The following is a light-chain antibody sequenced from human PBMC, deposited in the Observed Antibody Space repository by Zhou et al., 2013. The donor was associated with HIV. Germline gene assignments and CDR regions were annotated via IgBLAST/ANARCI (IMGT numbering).Light chain of an antibody. CDR2: LGS. J-gene: IGKJ2*01. Sequence: DIVMTQSPLSLPVTPGEPASISCRSSQSLLHSKGYNYLDWYLQKPGQSPQLLIYLGSNRASGVPDRFSGSASGTDFTLKISRVEAEDVGVYYCMQALQTPYTFGLGDQAGD. CDR3: MQALQTPYT. CDR1: QSLLHSKGYNY. V-gene: IGKV2-28*01.